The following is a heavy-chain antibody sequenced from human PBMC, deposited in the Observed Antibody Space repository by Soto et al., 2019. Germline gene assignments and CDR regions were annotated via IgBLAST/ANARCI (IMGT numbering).Heavy chain of an antibody. Sequence: GCLLPSCAASGATFSSYGIHWVREAPGKGLEWVAVISYDGSNKYCADSVKGRFTISRDNSKNTLYLQMNSLRAEDTAVYYCGGYYHSSGYYFDAFDIWGQGTTVTVSS. D-gene: IGHD3-22*01. CDR1: GATFSSYG. J-gene: IGHJ3*02. CDR2: ISYDGSNK. CDR3: GGYYHSSGYYFDAFDI. V-gene: IGHV3-30*03.